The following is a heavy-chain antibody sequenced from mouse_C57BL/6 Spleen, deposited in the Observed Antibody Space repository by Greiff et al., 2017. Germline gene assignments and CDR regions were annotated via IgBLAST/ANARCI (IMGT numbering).Heavy chain of an antibody. CDR1: GFTFSSYA. Sequence: EVQVVESGGGLVKPGGSLKLSCAASGFTFSSYAMSWVRQTPEKRLEWVATISDGGSYTYYPDNVKGRFTISRDNAKNNLYLQMSHLKSEDTAMYYCARDPYYGSSSYFDYWGQGTTLTVSS. J-gene: IGHJ2*01. D-gene: IGHD1-1*01. V-gene: IGHV5-4*01. CDR3: ARDPYYGSSSYFDY. CDR2: ISDGGSYT.